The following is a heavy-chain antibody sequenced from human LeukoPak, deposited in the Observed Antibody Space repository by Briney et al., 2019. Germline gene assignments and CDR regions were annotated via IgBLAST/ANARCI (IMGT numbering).Heavy chain of an antibody. J-gene: IGHJ4*02. D-gene: IGHD6-6*01. CDR3: AKDRLVIAARQLDY. Sequence: TGGSLRLSCAASGFTFSSYGMHWVRQAPGKGLEWVAFIRYDGSNKYYADSVKGRFTISRDNSKNTLYLQMNSLRAEDTAVYYCAKDRLVIAARQLDYWGQGTLVTVSS. CDR1: GFTFSSYG. CDR2: IRYDGSNK. V-gene: IGHV3-30*02.